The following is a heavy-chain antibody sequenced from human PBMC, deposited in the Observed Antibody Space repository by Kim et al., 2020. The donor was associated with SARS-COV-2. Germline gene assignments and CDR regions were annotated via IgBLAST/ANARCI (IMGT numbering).Heavy chain of an antibody. CDR2: IYHSGST. D-gene: IGHD3-22*01. Sequence: SETLSLTCAVSGGSISSSNWWSWVRQPPGKGLEWIGEIYHSGSTNYNPSLKSRVTISVDKSKNQFSLKLSSVTAADTAVYYCARTSVTMIVVVPPPEYFQHWGHGTLVTVSS. V-gene: IGHV4-4*02. CDR1: GGSISSSNW. J-gene: IGHJ1*01. CDR3: ARTSVTMIVVVPPPEYFQH.